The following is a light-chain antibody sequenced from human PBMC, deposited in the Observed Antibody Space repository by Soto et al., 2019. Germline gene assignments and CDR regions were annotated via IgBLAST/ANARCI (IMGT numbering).Light chain of an antibody. CDR3: SSYTSSNTLV. J-gene: IGLJ2*01. CDR2: EVS. CDR1: SSDVGAYNY. Sequence: QSALTQPASVSGSPGQSITISCTGTSSDVGAYNYDSWYQQHPGKAPKLMIFEVSDRPSGVSNRFSGSKSGNTASLTISGLQAEDDADYYCSSYTSSNTLVFGGGTKLTVL. V-gene: IGLV2-14*01.